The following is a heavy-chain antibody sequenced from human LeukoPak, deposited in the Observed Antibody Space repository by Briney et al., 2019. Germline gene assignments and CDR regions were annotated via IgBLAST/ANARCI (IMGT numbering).Heavy chain of an antibody. CDR3: ARVPNIVVVVAATYWFDP. CDR2: IYHSGST. J-gene: IGHJ5*02. V-gene: IGHV4-4*02. D-gene: IGHD2-15*01. CDR1: GGSISSSNW. Sequence: SGTLSLTCAVSGGSISSSNWWSWVRQPPGKGLEWIGEIYHSGSTYYNPSLKSRVTISVDTSKNQFSLKLSPVTAADTAVYYCARVPNIVVVVAATYWFDPWGQGTLVTVSS.